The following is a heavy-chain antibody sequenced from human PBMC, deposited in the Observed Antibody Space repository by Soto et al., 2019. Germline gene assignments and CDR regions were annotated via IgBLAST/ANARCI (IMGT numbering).Heavy chain of an antibody. D-gene: IGHD6-13*01. V-gene: IGHV4-34*01. CDR1: GGSFSGYY. J-gene: IGHJ6*02. CDR2: INHSGST. Sequence: PSETLSLTCAVYGGSFSGYYWSWIRQPPGKGLEWIGEINHSGSTNYNPSLKSRVTISVDTSKNQFSLKLSSVTAADTAVYYCARLKGRAAGTLIYYYYGMDVWGQGTTVTVSS. CDR3: ARLKGRAAGTLIYYYYGMDV.